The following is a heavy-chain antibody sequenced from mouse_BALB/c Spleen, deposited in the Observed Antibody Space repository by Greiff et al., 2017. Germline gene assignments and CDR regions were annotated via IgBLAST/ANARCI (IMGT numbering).Heavy chain of an antibody. J-gene: IGHJ3*01. D-gene: IGHD1-1*01. V-gene: IGHV5-9-4*01. CDR2: ISSGGSYT. Sequence: EVKVVESGGGLVKPGGSLKLSCAASGFTFSSYAMSWVRQSPEKRLEWVAEISSGGSYTYYPDTVTGRFTISRDNAKNTLYLEMSSLRSEDTSMYYCASDRRSYGSSPAWFAYWGQGTLVTVSA. CDR1: GFTFSSYA. CDR3: ASDRRSYGSSPAWFAY.